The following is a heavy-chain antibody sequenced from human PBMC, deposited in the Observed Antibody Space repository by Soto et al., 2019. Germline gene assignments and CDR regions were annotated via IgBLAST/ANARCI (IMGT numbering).Heavy chain of an antibody. V-gene: IGHV3-23*01. CDR2: ISGSGDST. CDR1: GFTFSSYA. Sequence: EVQLLESGGGLVQPGGSLRLSCAASGFTFSSYAMSWVRQAPGKGLEWVSGISGSGDSTYYADSVKGRFTISRDNSKNXRYLQMNSLGAEDTAVYYCAKGVPGIAVAGTGYFQHWGQGTLVTVSS. J-gene: IGHJ1*01. CDR3: AKGVPGIAVAGTGYFQH. D-gene: IGHD6-19*01.